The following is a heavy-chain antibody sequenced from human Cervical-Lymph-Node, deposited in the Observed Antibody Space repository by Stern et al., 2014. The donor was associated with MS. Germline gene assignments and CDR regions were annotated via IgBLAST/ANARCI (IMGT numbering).Heavy chain of an antibody. CDR2: IYPYDSDT. J-gene: IGHJ4*02. V-gene: IGHV5-51*01. CDR3: ARHVQGFDY. CDR1: GYSFTIYY. Sequence: VQLVQSGAEVNKPGESLKISCKLSGYSFTIYYIAWVRQMPGKGLDLMGVIYPYDSDTTYSPSFQGQVTISADKSITTAYLQLSSLRASDTAMYYCARHVQGFDYWGQGTLVTVSS.